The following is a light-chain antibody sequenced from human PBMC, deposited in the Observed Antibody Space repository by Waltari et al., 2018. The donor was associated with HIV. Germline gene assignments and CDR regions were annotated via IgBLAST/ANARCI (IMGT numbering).Light chain of an antibody. CDR2: DAT. CDR3: LLSYGSVRL. Sequence: QTVVTQEPSLTVSPGGTVTLTCGPTTGTVTSDHHPYWFHQKPGQAPRTLVYDATDKHSWTPARFSPSFLGGKAALTLTAAQPEDEADYYCLLSYGSVRLFGGGTRLTV. J-gene: IGLJ2*01. CDR1: TGTVTSDHH. V-gene: IGLV7-46*01.